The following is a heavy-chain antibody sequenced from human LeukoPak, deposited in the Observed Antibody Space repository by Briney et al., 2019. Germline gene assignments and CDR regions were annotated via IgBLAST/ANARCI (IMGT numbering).Heavy chain of an antibody. V-gene: IGHV3-30*04. D-gene: IGHD4-17*01. CDR3: AKKENDYGDYVEGAFDI. J-gene: IGHJ3*02. CDR1: GFTFSSYA. CDR2: ISYDGTNY. Sequence: GGSLRLSCAASGFTFSSYAMHWVRQAPGKGLEWVAVISYDGTNYYYADSVKGRFTISRDNSKNTLYLQMNSLRAEDTAVYYCAKKENDYGDYVEGAFDIWGQGTMVTVSS.